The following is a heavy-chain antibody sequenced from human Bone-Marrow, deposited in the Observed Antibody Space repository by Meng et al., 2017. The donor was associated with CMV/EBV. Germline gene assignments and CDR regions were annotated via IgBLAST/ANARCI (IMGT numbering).Heavy chain of an antibody. CDR2: INPNTDT. J-gene: IGHJ4*02. CDR3: ARSSGWSRFDY. CDR1: GYTFTGYY. D-gene: IGHD6-19*01. V-gene: IGHV1-2*02. Sequence: GQLVQSGAEVKKPGASVKVSCKASGYTFTGYYMHWVRQAPGQGLEWMGWINPNTDTNYAQNFQGRVTMTRDMSINTAYMELSRLTSGDTAVYYCARSSGWSRFDYWGQGTLVTVSS.